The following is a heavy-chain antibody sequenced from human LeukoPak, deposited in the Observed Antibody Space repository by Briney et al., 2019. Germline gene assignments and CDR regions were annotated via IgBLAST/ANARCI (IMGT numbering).Heavy chain of an antibody. CDR2: ISSSSSYM. CDR3: ARAGWAKYYFDY. V-gene: IGHV3-21*01. Sequence: GGSLRLSCAASVFTFSSYSMNWVRQAPGKGLEWVSSISSSSSYMYYADSVKGRFTISRDNAKNSLYLQMNSLRAEDTAVYYCARAGWAKYYFDYWGQGTLVTVSS. J-gene: IGHJ4*02. CDR1: VFTFSSYS. D-gene: IGHD1-26*01.